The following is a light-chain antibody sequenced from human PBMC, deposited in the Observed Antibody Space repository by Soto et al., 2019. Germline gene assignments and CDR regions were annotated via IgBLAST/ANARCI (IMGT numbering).Light chain of an antibody. CDR2: DVI. J-gene: IGLJ2*01. CDR1: NIGSRS. Sequence: SYELTQPPSVSVAPGQTARIPCVGNNIGSRSVHWYQQKQGQAPVLVVYDVIDRPSGIPERFSGSNSGNTATLTISRFGAGDEADSYCQFWDTTSDNTVVFGGGTKLTVL. V-gene: IGLV3-21*02. CDR3: QFWDTTSDNTVV.